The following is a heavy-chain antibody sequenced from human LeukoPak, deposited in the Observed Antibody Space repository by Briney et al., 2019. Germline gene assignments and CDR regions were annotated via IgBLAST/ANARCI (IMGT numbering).Heavy chain of an antibody. V-gene: IGHV4-30-4*08. CDR1: GGSISSGDYY. CDR2: IYYSGST. Sequence: SETLSLTCTVSGGSISSGDYYWSWIRQPPGKGLEWIGYIYYSGSTYYNPSLKSRVTISVDTSKNQFSLKLSSVTAADTAVYYCGRGPAGAGIIGDWGQGTLVTVSS. J-gene: IGHJ4*02. CDR3: GRGPAGAGIIGD. D-gene: IGHD6-19*01.